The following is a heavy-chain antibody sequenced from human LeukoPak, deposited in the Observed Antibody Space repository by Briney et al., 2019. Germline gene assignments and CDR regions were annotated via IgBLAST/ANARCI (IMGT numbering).Heavy chain of an antibody. Sequence: GGSLRLSCAASGFTFSSYEMNWVRQAPGKGLEWVSYISSSGSYIYYADSVKGRFTISRDNAKNSLYLQMNSLRAEDTAVYYCARDREGSGSYYNPSYYMDVWGKGTTVTVSS. CDR1: GFTFSSYE. J-gene: IGHJ6*03. V-gene: IGHV3-21*05. D-gene: IGHD3-10*01. CDR3: ARDREGSGSYYNPSYYMDV. CDR2: ISSSGSYI.